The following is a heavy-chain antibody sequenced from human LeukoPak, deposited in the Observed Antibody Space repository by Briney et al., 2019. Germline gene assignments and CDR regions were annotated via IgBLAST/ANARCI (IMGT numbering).Heavy chain of an antibody. CDR3: ARETLSSGYDSSGYYYDY. Sequence: SQTLSLTCTVSGGSISSGGYYWSWIRQHPGKGLEWIGYIYYSGSTYYNPSLKSRVTISVDTSKNQFSLKLSSVTAAGTAVYYCARETLSSGYDSSGYYYDYWGQGTLVTVSS. CDR2: IYYSGST. CDR1: GGSISSGGYY. D-gene: IGHD3-22*01. V-gene: IGHV4-31*03. J-gene: IGHJ4*02.